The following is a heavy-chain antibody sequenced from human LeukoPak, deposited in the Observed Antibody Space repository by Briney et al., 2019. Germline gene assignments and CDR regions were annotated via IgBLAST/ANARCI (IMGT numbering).Heavy chain of an antibody. Sequence: ASVKVSCKASGYTFTGYYMHWVRQAPGQGLEWMGWINPNSGGTNYAQKFQGWVTMTRDTSISTAYMELSRLRSDDTAVYYCARDRAAVPAATRAYYYYYGMDVWGQGTTVTVSS. CDR1: GYTFTGYY. V-gene: IGHV1-2*04. J-gene: IGHJ6*02. CDR2: INPNSGGT. CDR3: ARDRAAVPAATRAYYYYYGMDV. D-gene: IGHD2-2*01.